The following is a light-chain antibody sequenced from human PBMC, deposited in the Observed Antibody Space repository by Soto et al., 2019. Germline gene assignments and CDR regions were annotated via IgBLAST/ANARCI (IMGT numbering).Light chain of an antibody. Sequence: DIQMTQSPSSLSASVGDRVTITCRASQGISNYLAWYQQKPGKVPKLLIYSASTLQSRVPSRFSGSGSGTDFTLTISSLEPEDVATYYSEHYNSAPYTFGHGTKLEIK. J-gene: IGKJ2*01. V-gene: IGKV1-27*01. CDR2: SAS. CDR1: QGISNY. CDR3: EHYNSAPYT.